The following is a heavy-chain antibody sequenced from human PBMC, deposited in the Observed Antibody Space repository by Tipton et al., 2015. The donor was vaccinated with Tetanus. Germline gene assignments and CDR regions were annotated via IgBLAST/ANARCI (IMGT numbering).Heavy chain of an antibody. D-gene: IGHD3-3*01. V-gene: IGHV4-59*01. CDR1: GDSISRSY. J-gene: IGHJ4*02. CDR2: IYIPEGT. CDR3: ARANYDSSKKGPFDS. Sequence: TLSLTCTVSGDSISRSYWSWIRQSPGKGLEWIGYIYIPEGTIYNPSLQSRVIISVDTSKSQVSLRLTSVTAVDTAVYYCARANYDSSKKGPFDSWGQGSLVIVPS.